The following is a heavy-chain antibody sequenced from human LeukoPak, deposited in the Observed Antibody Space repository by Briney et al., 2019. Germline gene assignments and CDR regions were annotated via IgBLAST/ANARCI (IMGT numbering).Heavy chain of an antibody. CDR3: ARDDYFDY. J-gene: IGHJ4*02. CDR1: GGSISSYY. V-gene: IGHV4-59*12. Sequence: SETLSLTCTVSGGSISSYYWSWIRQPPGKGLEWIGYIYYSGSTNYNPSLKSRVTISVDTSKNQFSLKLSSVTAADTAVYCCARDDYFDYWGQGTLVTVSS. CDR2: IYYSGST.